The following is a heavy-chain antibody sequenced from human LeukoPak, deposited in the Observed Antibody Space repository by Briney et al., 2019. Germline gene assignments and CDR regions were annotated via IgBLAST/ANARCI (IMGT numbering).Heavy chain of an antibody. J-gene: IGHJ6*03. CDR3: ARGAASHDHYYYMDV. V-gene: IGHV4-59*01. D-gene: IGHD1-1*01. CDR2: IYHSGST. Sequence: SETLSLTCTVAGGSISSYYWSWIRQPPGKGLEWIGYIYHSGSTKYNPSLKSRVTISVDTSKNQFSLKLSSVTAADTAVYYCARGAASHDHYYYMDVWGKGTTVTVSS. CDR1: GGSISSYY.